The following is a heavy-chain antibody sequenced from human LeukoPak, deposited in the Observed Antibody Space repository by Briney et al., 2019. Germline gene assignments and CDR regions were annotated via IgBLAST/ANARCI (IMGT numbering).Heavy chain of an antibody. CDR2: IYYSGST. CDR1: GGSISSSSYY. CDR3: ARSPMITFGGVMDLPFGP. J-gene: IGHJ5*02. V-gene: IGHV4-39*07. Sequence: PSETLSLTCTVSGGSISSSSYYWGWIRQPPGKGLEWIGSIYYSGSTYYNPSLKSRVTISVDTSKNQFSLKLSSVTAADTAVYYCARSPMITFGGVMDLPFGPWGQGTLVTVSS. D-gene: IGHD3-16*01.